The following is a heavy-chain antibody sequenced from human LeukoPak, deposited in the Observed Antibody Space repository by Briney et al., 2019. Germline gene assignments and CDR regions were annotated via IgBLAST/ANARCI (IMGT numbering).Heavy chain of an antibody. D-gene: IGHD3-16*02. CDR1: GGSINSYW. Sequence: PSETLSLTCSVSGGSINSYWWSWIRQPAGKGLEFIGRIYTTGMTNYNPSLKGRVSMSVDTSKNQFSLELRSVTAADTAVYFCARAGYTISSYRFDYWGQGALVTVSS. V-gene: IGHV4-4*07. J-gene: IGHJ4*02. CDR2: IYTTGMT. CDR3: ARAGYTISSYRFDY.